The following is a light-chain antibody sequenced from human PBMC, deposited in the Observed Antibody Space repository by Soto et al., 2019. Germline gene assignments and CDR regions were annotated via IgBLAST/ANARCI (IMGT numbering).Light chain of an antibody. J-gene: IGLJ2*01. V-gene: IGLV1-51*01. Sequence: QSVLTQPPSVSAAPGQTVTISCSGSSSNIGNNYVSWYQQLPGTAPKLLIYDNNKRPSGIPDRFSGSKSRTSATLGITGLQTGDEVDYYCGTWDSSLSAVVFGGGPTLTVL. CDR3: GTWDSSLSAVV. CDR2: DNN. CDR1: SSNIGNNY.